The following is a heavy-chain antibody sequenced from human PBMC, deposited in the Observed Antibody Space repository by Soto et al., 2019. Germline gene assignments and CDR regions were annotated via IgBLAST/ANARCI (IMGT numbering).Heavy chain of an antibody. CDR2: ISARGGSS. D-gene: IGHD4-4*01. J-gene: IGHJ4*02. CDR1: GFSFSSYA. CDR3: AKGSIEYSASVDN. V-gene: IGHV3-23*01. Sequence: DVQLLESGGGLVQPGGSLRLSCAASGFSFSSYAMVWVRQAPGKGLEWVSVISARGGSSYFADSEKGRFTISRDNSKNVLSLEMNSLRAEDKAIYFCAKGSIEYSASVDNWGKGNMVLVSS.